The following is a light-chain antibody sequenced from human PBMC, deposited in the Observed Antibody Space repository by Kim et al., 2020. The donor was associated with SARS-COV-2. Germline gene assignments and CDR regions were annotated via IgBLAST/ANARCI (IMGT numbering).Light chain of an antibody. J-gene: IGKJ5*01. Sequence: DIQMTQSPSSLSASVGDRVTLTCRASQDINNYLAWFQHKPGQAPKSLIYAASTLQGGVPSKFSGSGSGTDFTLTICSLQPEDFTTYYCQQYKSYPITFVQRTRRGIK. CDR3: QQYKSYPIT. CDR2: AAS. CDR1: QDINNY. V-gene: IGKV1-16*02.